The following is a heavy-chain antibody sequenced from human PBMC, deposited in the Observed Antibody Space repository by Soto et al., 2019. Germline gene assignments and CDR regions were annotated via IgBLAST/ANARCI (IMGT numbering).Heavy chain of an antibody. CDR3: ARDRGPYDYFGMDV. V-gene: IGHV3-13*01. D-gene: IGHD3-10*01. CDR2: IGTDGNT. CDR1: GFTFSSYD. J-gene: IGHJ6*02. Sequence: EVQLVESGGGLVQPGGSLRLSCAVSGFTFSSYDMHWVRQRTGKGLEWVSVIGTDGNTYYTASVKGRFTISRENAKNSLYLQMDSLRAEDTAVYYCARDRGPYDYFGMDVWGQGTTVTVSS.